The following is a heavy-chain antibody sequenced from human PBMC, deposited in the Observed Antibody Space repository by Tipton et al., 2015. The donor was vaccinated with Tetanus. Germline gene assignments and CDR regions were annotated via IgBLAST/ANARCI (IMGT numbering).Heavy chain of an antibody. CDR2: IIPIFGTA. D-gene: IGHD2-8*01. CDR3: AGGYCTNGVCYTDSVNWFDP. Sequence: QVQLVQSGAEVKKPGSSVKVSCKASGGTFSSYAISWVRQAPGQGLEWMGGIIPIFGTANDAKKFQGRVTITADESTSAAYMELSSLRSEDTAVYYCAGGYCTNGVCYTDSVNWFDPWGQGTLVTVSS. V-gene: IGHV1-69*01. J-gene: IGHJ5*02. CDR1: GGTFSSYA.